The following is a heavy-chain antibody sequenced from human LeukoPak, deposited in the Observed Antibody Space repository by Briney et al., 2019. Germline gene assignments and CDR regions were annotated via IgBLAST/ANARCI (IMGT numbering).Heavy chain of an antibody. D-gene: IGHD3-3*01. CDR2: IYDSGST. V-gene: IGHV4-39*07. CDR1: GGSISSSSYY. Sequence: SETLSLTCTVSGGSISSSSYYWGWIRQPPGKGLEWIGSIYDSGSTYYNPSLKSRVTISVDTSKNQFSLKLSSVTAADTAVYYCARGRRDYDFWSGYYEINWFDPWGQGTLVTVSS. J-gene: IGHJ5*02. CDR3: ARGRRDYDFWSGYYEINWFDP.